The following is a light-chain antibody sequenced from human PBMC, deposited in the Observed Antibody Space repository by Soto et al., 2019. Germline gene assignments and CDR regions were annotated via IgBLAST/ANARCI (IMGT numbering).Light chain of an antibody. CDR2: LNSDGSH. CDR1: SGHSSYA. Sequence: QSVLTQSPSASASLGASVKLTCTLSSGHSSYAIAWHQQQPEKGPRYLMKLNSDGSHSKGDGIPDRFSGSSSGAERYLTIYSLQSEDEADYYCQTWGTGIHWVFGGGTQLTVL. CDR3: QTWGTGIHWV. J-gene: IGLJ3*02. V-gene: IGLV4-69*01.